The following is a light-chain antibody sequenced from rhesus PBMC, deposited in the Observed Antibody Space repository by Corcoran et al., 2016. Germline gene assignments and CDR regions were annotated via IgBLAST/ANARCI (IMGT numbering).Light chain of an antibody. Sequence: DIQMTQSPTSLSASVGDRVTITCRASQGISSYLAWYQQKPGKAPKPLIYYASNLECGVPSRFSGSGSWTEFTLTISSLQPEDFATYYCQQYNSDPFTFGPGTKLDIK. CDR2: YAS. J-gene: IGKJ3*01. CDR1: QGISSY. V-gene: IGKV1-37*01. CDR3: QQYNSDPFT.